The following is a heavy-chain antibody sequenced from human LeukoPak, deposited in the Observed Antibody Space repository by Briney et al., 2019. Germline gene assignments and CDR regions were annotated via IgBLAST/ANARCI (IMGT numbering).Heavy chain of an antibody. Sequence: GGSLRLSCAASGFTFSSYEMNWVRQAPGKGLEWVSYISSSGSTIYYADSVKGRFAISRDNAKNSLYLQMNSLRAEDTAVYYCARGGGGVITMTDGWFDPWGQGTLVTVSS. D-gene: IGHD3-16*01. CDR3: ARGGGGVITMTDGWFDP. J-gene: IGHJ5*02. CDR1: GFTFSSYE. V-gene: IGHV3-48*03. CDR2: ISSSGSTI.